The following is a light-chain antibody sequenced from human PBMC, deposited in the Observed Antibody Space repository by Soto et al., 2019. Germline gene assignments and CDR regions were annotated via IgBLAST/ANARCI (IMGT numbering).Light chain of an antibody. CDR2: KES. CDR1: QSISSW. V-gene: IGKV1-5*03. J-gene: IGKJ1*01. CDR3: QQYNTYWT. Sequence: DIQMTQSPSTLSASIGDRVTITCRASQSISSWLAWYQQKPGKAPKLLIYKESILESGVPSRFSGSGSGTEFSLTISSLQPEDFATYYCQQYNTYWTFAQGTKVEIK.